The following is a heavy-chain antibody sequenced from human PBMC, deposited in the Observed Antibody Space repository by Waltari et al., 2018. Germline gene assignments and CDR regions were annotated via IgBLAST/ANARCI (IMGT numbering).Heavy chain of an antibody. CDR1: GFTFGNLL. Sequence: EVHLVESGGGLVQPGGSLGPSCAASGFTFGNLLMNWVRQAPGKGLELVAKINEDGSLKDYVDSVKGRFTISRDNARNSLYLEITSLRAEDTAVYYCARDVPYLGRGAYDFWGQGTMVTVSS. V-gene: IGHV3-7*01. CDR3: ARDVPYLGRGAYDF. J-gene: IGHJ3*01. D-gene: IGHD2-21*01. CDR2: INEDGSLK.